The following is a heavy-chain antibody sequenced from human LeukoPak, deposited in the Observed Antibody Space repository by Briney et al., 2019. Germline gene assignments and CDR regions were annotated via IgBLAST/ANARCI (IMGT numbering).Heavy chain of an antibody. Sequence: SETLSLTCAVYGGSFSGYYWSWIRQPPGKGLEWIGEINHSGSTNYNPSLKSRVTISVDTSKNQFSLKLSSVTAADTAVYYCARVPVPATKTRRPFDYRGQGTLVTVSS. CDR1: GGSFSGYY. J-gene: IGHJ4*02. V-gene: IGHV4-34*01. CDR2: INHSGST. D-gene: IGHD2-2*01. CDR3: ARVPVPATKTRRPFDY.